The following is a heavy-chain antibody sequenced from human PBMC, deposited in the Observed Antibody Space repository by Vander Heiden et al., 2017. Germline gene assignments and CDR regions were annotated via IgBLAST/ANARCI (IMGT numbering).Heavy chain of an antibody. V-gene: IGHV2-5*02. D-gene: IGHD6-13*01. CDR3: AGTKNAASAYYGMEV. Sequence: QINLTESGPTLVKPTETLTLTCTLSGFSITTTGAGVGWIRQPPGKALEWLAVIYWDDDKRYSASLRSRLTITKDTYRNQVVLTVANMDPLDTGSYYCAGTKNAASAYYGMEVWGQGTTVTVSS. J-gene: IGHJ6*02. CDR1: GFSITTTGAG. CDR2: IYWDDDK.